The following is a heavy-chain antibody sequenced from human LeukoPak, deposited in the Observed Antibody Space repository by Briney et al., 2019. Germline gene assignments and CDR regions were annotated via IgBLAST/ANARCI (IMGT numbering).Heavy chain of an antibody. J-gene: IGHJ4*02. D-gene: IGHD4-23*01. CDR1: GYSISSGYY. Sequence: SETLSLTCTVSGYSISSGYYWGWIRPPPGKGLEWIGSIYHSGSTYYNPSVKSRVTISVDTSKNQFSLKLSSVTAADTAVYYCARQQGGGNSNFDYWGQGTLVTVSS. CDR3: ARQQGGGNSNFDY. CDR2: IYHSGST. V-gene: IGHV4-38-2*02.